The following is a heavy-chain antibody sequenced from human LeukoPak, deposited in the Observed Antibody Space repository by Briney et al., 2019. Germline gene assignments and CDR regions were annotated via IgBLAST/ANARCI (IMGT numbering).Heavy chain of an antibody. CDR3: ARGKLGYCSITSCYVYYYCMDV. V-gene: IGHV4-34*01. D-gene: IGHD2-2*01. Sequence: SETLSLTCAVYGGSFSGYYWSWIRQPPGKGLEWIGEINHSGSTNYNPSLKSRVTISVDTSKNQFSLKLSSVTAADTAVYYCARGKLGYCSITSCYVYYYCMDVWGKGTTVTVSS. CDR1: GGSFSGYY. J-gene: IGHJ6*03. CDR2: INHSGST.